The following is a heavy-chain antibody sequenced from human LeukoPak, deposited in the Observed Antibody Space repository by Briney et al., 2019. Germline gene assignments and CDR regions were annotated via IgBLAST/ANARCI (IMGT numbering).Heavy chain of an antibody. CDR2: IKQDGGEK. J-gene: IGHJ4*02. D-gene: IGHD3-10*01. Sequence: GGSLRLSCAASGFTFSGFSMSWVRQSPTKGLEWVANIKQDGGEKYCVDSVKGRFTISRDNAKNSLSLQMNNLRVEDTAVYYCARAGSHWHYVYWGQGTVVTVSS. CDR3: ARAGSHWHYVY. CDR1: GFTFSGFS. V-gene: IGHV3-7*01.